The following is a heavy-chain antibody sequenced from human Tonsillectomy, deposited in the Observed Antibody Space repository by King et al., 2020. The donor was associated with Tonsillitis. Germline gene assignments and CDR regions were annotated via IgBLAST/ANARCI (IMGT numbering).Heavy chain of an antibody. CDR2: ISGSGVNT. Sequence: VQLVESGGGLVQPGGSLRLSCAASGFTFSSNAMSWVRQAPGKGLEWVSSISGSGVNTYYADSVKGRFSISRDNSKNTLYLQMDSLRADDTAVYYCAKKFHKRTADSAGWYEEDWGQGTLVAVSS. CDR1: GFTFSSNA. J-gene: IGHJ4*02. D-gene: IGHD6-19*01. V-gene: IGHV3-23*04. CDR3: AKKFHKRTADSAGWYEED.